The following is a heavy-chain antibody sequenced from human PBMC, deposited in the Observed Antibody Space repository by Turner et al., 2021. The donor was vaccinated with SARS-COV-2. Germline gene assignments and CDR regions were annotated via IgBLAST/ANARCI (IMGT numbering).Heavy chain of an antibody. CDR1: GYTLTELS. J-gene: IGHJ4*02. V-gene: IGHV1-24*01. CDR3: LGRDIVVVLVAISEVDY. D-gene: IGHD2-2*01. Sequence: QVQLVPSGAEVKTPGASVEVSCKVSGYTLTELSMHWVRQAPGKGLEWMGGFDPEDGETIYAQKFQGRVTMTEDTSTDTAYMELSSLRSEDTAVYYCLGRDIVVVLVAISEVDYWGQGTLVTVSS. CDR2: FDPEDGET.